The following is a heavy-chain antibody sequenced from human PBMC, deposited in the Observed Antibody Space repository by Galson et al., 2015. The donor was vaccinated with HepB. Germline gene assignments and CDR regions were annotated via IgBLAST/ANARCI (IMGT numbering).Heavy chain of an antibody. V-gene: IGHV3-30*03. CDR1: GFTFRSYG. CDR3: ARDAGYNSGWYAGRGGFDY. D-gene: IGHD6-19*01. CDR2: ILYDGSDK. Sequence: SLRLSCAASGFTFRSYGMHWVRQDPSKGLEWVAVILYDGSDKNSADSVKGRFTISRDNSKNTPYLKMNSLRAEDTAVYYCARDAGYNSGWYAGRGGFDYWGQGTLVTVSS. J-gene: IGHJ4*02.